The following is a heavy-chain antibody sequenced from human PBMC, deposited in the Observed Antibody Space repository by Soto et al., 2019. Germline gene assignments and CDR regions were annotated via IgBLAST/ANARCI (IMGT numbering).Heavy chain of an antibody. CDR1: GFTFSSYE. CDR2: ISSSGTTI. J-gene: IGHJ5*02. Sequence: PGGSLRLSCAASGFTFSSYEMDWVRQAPGKGLEWVSYISSSGTTIYYADSVRGRFTISRDNAKNSLYLQMNSLRAEDTAVYYCARGGSTWFPSWFDPWGQGTLVTVSS. CDR3: ARGGSTWFPSWFDP. V-gene: IGHV3-48*03. D-gene: IGHD6-13*01.